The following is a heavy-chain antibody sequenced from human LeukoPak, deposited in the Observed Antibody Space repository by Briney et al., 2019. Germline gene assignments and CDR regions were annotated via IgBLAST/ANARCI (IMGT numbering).Heavy chain of an antibody. Sequence: AGGSLRLSCAASGFTFSNHVMIWVRQAPGKGLEWVSGITASGDSTYYADSVQGRFTISRDNAKNSLSLQMNSLRAEDTAIYFCARFYRPLTILREPSFDIWGLGTMVTVSS. CDR1: GFTFSNHV. CDR3: ARFYRPLTILREPSFDI. CDR2: ITASGDST. D-gene: IGHD3-10*01. J-gene: IGHJ3*02. V-gene: IGHV3-23*01.